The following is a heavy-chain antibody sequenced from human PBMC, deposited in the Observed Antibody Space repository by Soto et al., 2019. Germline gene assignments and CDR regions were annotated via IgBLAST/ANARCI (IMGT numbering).Heavy chain of an antibody. CDR2: IWYDGSNK. Sequence: QVQLVESGGGVVQPGRSLRLSCAASGFTFSSYGMHWVRQAPGKGLEWVAVIWYDGSNKYYADSVKGRFTISRDNSKNPRYLQMNSRRAEDTAVYYCARDLLGECGGDCSPNYWGQGTLFTVSS. D-gene: IGHD2-21*02. CDR1: GFTFSSYG. V-gene: IGHV3-33*01. J-gene: IGHJ4*02. CDR3: ARDLLGECGGDCSPNY.